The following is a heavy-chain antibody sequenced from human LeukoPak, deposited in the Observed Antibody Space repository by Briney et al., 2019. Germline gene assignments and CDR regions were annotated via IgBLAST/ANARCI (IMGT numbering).Heavy chain of an antibody. D-gene: IGHD5-12*01. V-gene: IGHV4-38-2*01. CDR3: ARHPIVATIGFADY. J-gene: IGHJ4*02. CDR2: IYHSGST. CDR1: GYSISSGYY. Sequence: SETLSLTCAVSGYSISSGYYWGWIRQPPGKGLEWIGSIYHSGSTYYNPSLKSRVTISVDTSKNQFSLKLSSVTAADTAMYYCARHPIVATIGFADYWGQGTLVTVSS.